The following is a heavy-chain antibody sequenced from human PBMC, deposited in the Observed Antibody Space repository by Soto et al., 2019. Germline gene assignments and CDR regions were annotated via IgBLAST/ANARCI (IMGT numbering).Heavy chain of an antibody. J-gene: IGHJ3*02. CDR1: GFTFSSYW. Sequence: GESLRLSCAASGFTFSSYWMHWVRQAPGKGLVWVSRINSDGSSTSYADSVKGRFTISRDNAKNTLYLQMNRLRAEDTAVYYCAREEELAHRVAGVSCDAFDIWGQGTMVTVSS. CDR2: INSDGSST. V-gene: IGHV3-74*01. D-gene: IGHD1-26*01. CDR3: AREEELAHRVAGVSCDAFDI.